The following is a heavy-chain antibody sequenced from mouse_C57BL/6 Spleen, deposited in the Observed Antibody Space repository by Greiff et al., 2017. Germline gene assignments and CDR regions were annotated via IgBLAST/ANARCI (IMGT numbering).Heavy chain of an antibody. D-gene: IGHD2-4*01. J-gene: IGHJ3*01. CDR1: GYSITSGYY. CDR2: ISYDGSN. Sequence: ESGPGLVKPSQSLSLTCSVTGYSITSGYYWNWIRQFPGNKLEWMGYISYDGSNNYNPSLNNRISITRDTSKNQFFLKLNSVTTEDTATYYCARDDYDVGFAYWGQGTLVTVSA. CDR3: ARDDYDVGFAY. V-gene: IGHV3-6*01.